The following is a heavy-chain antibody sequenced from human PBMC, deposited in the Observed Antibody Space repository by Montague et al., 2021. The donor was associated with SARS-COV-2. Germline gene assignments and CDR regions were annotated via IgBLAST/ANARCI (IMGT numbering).Heavy chain of an antibody. J-gene: IGHJ4*02. Sequence: SETLSLTCTVAGGSSIGFYLGRVRQPPGRGLEWIGEINHNGNTQYNPSLKSRVTMSSDTSRVHFSLRLTSVTAADTAIYYCARRLYSFGAGTYRDWGQGTLVAVSS. D-gene: IGHD2-21*01. V-gene: IGHV4-34*01. CDR1: GGSSIGFY. CDR3: ARRLYSFGAGTYRD. CDR2: INHNGNT.